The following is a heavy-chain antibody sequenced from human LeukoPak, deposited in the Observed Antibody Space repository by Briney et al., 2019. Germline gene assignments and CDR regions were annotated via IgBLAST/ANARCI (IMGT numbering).Heavy chain of an antibody. CDR2: IHPDGGST. D-gene: IGHD6-19*01. J-gene: IGHJ4*02. Sequence: GASVKVSCKASGYNFNDYYIYWVRQAPGHGLESMGYIHPDGGSTNYAQKFQGRVTMTSDMSTNTVYMELSSLRSEDTAVYYCASGSGWGGFFDYWGQGTLVTVSS. V-gene: IGHV1-46*02. CDR3: ASGSGWGGFFDY. CDR1: GYNFNDYY.